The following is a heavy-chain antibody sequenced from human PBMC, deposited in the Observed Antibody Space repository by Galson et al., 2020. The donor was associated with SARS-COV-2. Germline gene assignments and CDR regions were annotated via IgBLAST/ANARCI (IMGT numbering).Heavy chain of an antibody. CDR3: ARSPGITVARTFHY. V-gene: IGHV6-1*01. J-gene: IGHJ4*02. Sequence: SQTLSLTCAISGDSVSSNSAAWNWIRQSPSRGLEWPGRTYYRSKWSSDYAVSVKSRITINPDTSKNQFSLQLNSVTPEDTAVYYCARSPGITVARTFHYWGQGTLVTVSS. D-gene: IGHD6-19*01. CDR1: GDSVSSNSAA. CDR2: TYYRSKWSS.